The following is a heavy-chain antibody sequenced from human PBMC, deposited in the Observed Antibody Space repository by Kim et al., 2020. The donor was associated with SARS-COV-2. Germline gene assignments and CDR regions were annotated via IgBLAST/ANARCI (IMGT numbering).Heavy chain of an antibody. D-gene: IGHD2-15*01. CDR2: ISSSSDYI. V-gene: IGHV3-21*01. CDR3: ATERSCSGGYCYHSGLDY. J-gene: IGHJ4*02. Sequence: GGSLRLSCAASGFTFSNYNMNWVRQAPGKGLEWVSSISSSSDYIYYADSVKGRFTISRDNAKNSLYLQMNSLRAADTALYYCATERSCSGGYCYHSGLDYWGPGAMVTVSS. CDR1: GFTFSNYN.